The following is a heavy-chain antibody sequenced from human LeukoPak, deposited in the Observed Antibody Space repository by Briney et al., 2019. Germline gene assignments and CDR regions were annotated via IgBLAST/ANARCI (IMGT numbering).Heavy chain of an antibody. CDR1: GHMFTNYD. V-gene: IGHV1-8*03. CDR3: ARGPNYSNFGSAYYYYMDV. J-gene: IGHJ6*03. Sequence: ASVKVSCKASGHMFTNYDINWVRQATGQGHELKGLMNPQSGNTGYAQKFRGRVTITRDTSITTAYMELSSLRSEDTAVYYCARGPNYSNFGSAYYYYMDVWGKGTTVTVSS. D-gene: IGHD4-11*01. CDR2: MNPQSGNT.